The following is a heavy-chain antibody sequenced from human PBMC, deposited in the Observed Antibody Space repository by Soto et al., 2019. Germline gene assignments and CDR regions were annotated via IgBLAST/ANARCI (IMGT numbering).Heavy chain of an antibody. CDR2: IKQDGSEK. D-gene: IGHD2-15*01. CDR3: AREGDIVVVVAAAYYYYYMDV. CDR1: GFTFSSYW. Sequence: GGSLRLSCAASGFTFSSYWMSWVRQAPGKGLEWVANIKQDGSEKYYVDSVKGRFTISRDNAKNSLYLQMNSLRAEDTAVYYCAREGDIVVVVAAAYYYYYMDVWGKGTTVTVSS. V-gene: IGHV3-7*01. J-gene: IGHJ6*03.